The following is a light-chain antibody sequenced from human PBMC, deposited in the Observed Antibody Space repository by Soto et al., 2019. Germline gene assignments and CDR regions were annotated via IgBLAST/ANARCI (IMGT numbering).Light chain of an antibody. V-gene: IGKV1-5*01. CDR1: QSISSG. Sequence: DIQMTQSPSTLSASVGDRVTINCRASQSISSGLAWYQQKPGKAPKLLIYDAPSLESGVPSRFSGSGSGTEFTLTISSLQPDDFATYYCQQYNSYWLTFGGGTKVEIK. J-gene: IGKJ4*01. CDR2: DAP. CDR3: QQYNSYWLT.